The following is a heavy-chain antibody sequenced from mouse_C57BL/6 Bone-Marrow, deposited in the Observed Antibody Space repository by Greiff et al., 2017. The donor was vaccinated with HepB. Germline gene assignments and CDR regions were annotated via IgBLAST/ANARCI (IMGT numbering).Heavy chain of an antibody. V-gene: IGHV1-80*01. CDR3: ARKTYYSNYDY. CDR2: IYPGDGDT. CDR1: GYAFSSYW. J-gene: IGHJ2*01. D-gene: IGHD2-5*01. Sequence: VKLQQSGAELVKPGASVKISCKASGYAFSSYWMNWVKQRPGKGLEWIGQIYPGDGDTNYNGKFKGKATLTADKSSSTAYMQLSSLTSEDSAVYFCARKTYYSNYDYWGQGTTLTVSS.